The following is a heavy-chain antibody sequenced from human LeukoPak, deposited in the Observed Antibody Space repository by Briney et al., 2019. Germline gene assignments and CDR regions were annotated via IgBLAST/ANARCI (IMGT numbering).Heavy chain of an antibody. V-gene: IGHV3-74*01. J-gene: IGHJ4*01. CDR2: INTDGTVT. Sequence: SGGSLRLSCAASGFTFSKYWMLWVRQAPGKGLESVSRINTDGTVTTYADSVKGRFTISRDNAKNTLYLQMNSLRAEDTALYYCARELPREVTLDYWGQGTLVTVSS. D-gene: IGHD2-21*02. CDR3: ARELPREVTLDY. CDR1: GFTFSKYW.